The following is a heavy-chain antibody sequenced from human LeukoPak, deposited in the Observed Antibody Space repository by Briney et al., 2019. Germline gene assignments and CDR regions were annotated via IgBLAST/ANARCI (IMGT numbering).Heavy chain of an antibody. CDR2: INSDGSTT. D-gene: IGHD4-17*01. V-gene: IGHV3-74*01. CDR3: ARNPPDYGDSRGDY. CDR1: GFTFSGYW. J-gene: IGHJ4*02. Sequence: PGGSLRLSCAASGFTFSGYWMHWVRQAPGKGLVWVSRINSDGSTTSYADSVKGRFTISRDNAKNTLYLQMNSLRAKDTAVYYCARNPPDYGDSRGDYWGQGTLVTVSS.